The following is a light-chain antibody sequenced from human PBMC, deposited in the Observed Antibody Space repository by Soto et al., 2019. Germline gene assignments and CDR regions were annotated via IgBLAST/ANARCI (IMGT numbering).Light chain of an antibody. CDR2: ENN. V-gene: IGLV1-51*02. J-gene: IGLJ3*02. CDR3: GTWDSSLSVGV. CDR1: SSNIGNNY. Sequence: QSVLTLPPSVSAAPGQKVTIPCSGSSSNIGNNYVSWYQHLPGTAPKLLIYENNKRPSGIPDRFSGSKSGTSATLGITGLQTGDEADYYCGTWDSSLSVGVFGGGTKLTVL.